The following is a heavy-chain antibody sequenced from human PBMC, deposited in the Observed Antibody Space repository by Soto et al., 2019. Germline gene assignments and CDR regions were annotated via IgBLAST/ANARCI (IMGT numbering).Heavy chain of an antibody. Sequence: SETLSLTCTVSGGSISSSPYYWAWIRQPPGKGLQWIGNIYYNGNTFYNPSLKSRVAISIDTSKNQFSLRLSSVTASDTAVYYCARHGPLTNNWNQLNCWGQGTLVTVSS. CDR1: GGSISSSPYY. D-gene: IGHD1-1*01. J-gene: IGHJ4*02. V-gene: IGHV4-39*01. CDR3: ARHGPLTNNWNQLNC. CDR2: IYYNGNT.